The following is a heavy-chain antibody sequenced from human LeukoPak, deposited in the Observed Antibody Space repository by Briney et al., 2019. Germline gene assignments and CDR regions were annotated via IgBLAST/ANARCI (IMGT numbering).Heavy chain of an antibody. CDR3: AKRGVVIRVILVGFHKEAYYFDS. CDR2: ITSNGGNT. D-gene: IGHD3-22*01. CDR1: GFTFSNYA. J-gene: IGHJ4*02. Sequence: GGSLRLSCAASGFTFSNYAMSWVRQAPGKGPEWVSAITSNGGNTDYADSVKGRFTISRDNSKNTLSLQMNSLRAEDTAVYFCAKRGVVIRVILVGFHKEAYYFDSWGQGALVTVSS. V-gene: IGHV3-23*01.